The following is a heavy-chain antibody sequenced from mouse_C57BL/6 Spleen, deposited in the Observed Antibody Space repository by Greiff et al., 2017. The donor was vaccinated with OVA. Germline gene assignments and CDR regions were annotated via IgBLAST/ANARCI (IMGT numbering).Heavy chain of an antibody. CDR3: ARTTRVTAYYAMDY. V-gene: IGHV2-2*01. D-gene: IGHD2-2*01. Sequence: VMLVESGPGLVQPSQCLSITCTVSGFSLTSYGVHWVRQSPGKGLEWLGVIWSGGSTDYNAAFISSLSISTDNSTSNVFFILNSLQDDYTAKYYCARTTRVTAYYAMDYWGQGTSVTVSS. J-gene: IGHJ4*01. CDR2: IWSGGST. CDR1: GFSLTSYG.